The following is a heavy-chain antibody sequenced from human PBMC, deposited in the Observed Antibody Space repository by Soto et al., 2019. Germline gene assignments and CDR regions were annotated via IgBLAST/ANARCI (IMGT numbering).Heavy chain of an antibody. J-gene: IGHJ4*02. V-gene: IGHV3-23*01. CDR3: AKDRHPDGIWSFDY. D-gene: IGHD3-3*01. Sequence: GGSLRLSCAASGVSFSVYTMNWVRQAQGKGLEWISGINGGGGTTYYADSVKGRFTISRDDSKNILYLQMNSPRAEDTAIYFCAKDRHPDGIWSFDYWGRGTLVTVSS. CDR2: INGGGGTT. CDR1: GVSFSVYT.